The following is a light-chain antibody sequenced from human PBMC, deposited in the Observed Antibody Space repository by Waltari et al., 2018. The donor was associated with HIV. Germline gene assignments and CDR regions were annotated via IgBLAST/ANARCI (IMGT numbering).Light chain of an antibody. CDR2: KAS. CDR3: QQYNNYLYT. Sequence: DIQMTQSPSTLSASVGDSVTIACRASQTVSQWLACYQQKHWKAPNLLIYKASTLVNGVPSRFSGSGSGTEFSLTITILQPDDFATYFCQQYNNYLYTFGQGTKVEI. CDR1: QTVSQW. V-gene: IGKV1-5*03. J-gene: IGKJ2*01.